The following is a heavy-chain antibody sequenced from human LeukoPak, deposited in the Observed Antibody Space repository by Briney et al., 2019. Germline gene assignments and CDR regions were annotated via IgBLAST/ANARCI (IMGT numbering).Heavy chain of an antibody. Sequence: GGSLRLSCAASGFTFSTSGMHWVRQAPGKRLEWVAFIRFDVSDDYYADSVKGRFTISRDNSKNTLFLQMNGLRADDTAVYYCATMWVYGSATYYSFDYWGQGTLVTVSS. V-gene: IGHV3-30*02. CDR1: GFTFSTSG. CDR2: IRFDVSDD. J-gene: IGHJ4*02. CDR3: ATMWVYGSATYYSFDY. D-gene: IGHD3-10*01.